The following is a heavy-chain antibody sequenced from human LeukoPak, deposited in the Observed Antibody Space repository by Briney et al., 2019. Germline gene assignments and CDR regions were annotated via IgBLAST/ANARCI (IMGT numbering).Heavy chain of an antibody. D-gene: IGHD3-16*01. J-gene: IGHJ4*02. V-gene: IGHV3-30*04. CDR2: ISYDGSNK. CDR3: ARETGRSRAGGGFDY. Sequence: PGGSLRLSCAASGFTFSSYAMRWVRQAPGKGLEWVSDISYDGSNKYYADSVKGRFTISRDNSKNTLYLQMNSLRAEDTAVYYCARETGRSRAGGGFDYWGQGTLVTVSS. CDR1: GFTFSSYA.